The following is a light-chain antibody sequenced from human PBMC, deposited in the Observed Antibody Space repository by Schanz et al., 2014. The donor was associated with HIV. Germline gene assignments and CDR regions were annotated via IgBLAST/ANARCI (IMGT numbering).Light chain of an antibody. CDR1: QSISGW. Sequence: DIQMTQSPSTLSASVGDRITITCRASQSISGWLAWYQQKPGEAPNLLISEASTLKSGVPSRFSGSGSGTDFTLTISSLQPDDFATYYCQQYNSYPGTFGQGTKLEIK. CDR2: EAS. J-gene: IGKJ2*01. V-gene: IGKV1-5*03. CDR3: QQYNSYPGT.